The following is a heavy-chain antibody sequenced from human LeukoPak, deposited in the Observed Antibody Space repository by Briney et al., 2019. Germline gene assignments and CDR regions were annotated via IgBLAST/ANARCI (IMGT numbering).Heavy chain of an antibody. Sequence: GGSLRLSCAASGFTFSSYSMNWVRQAPGKGLEWVSYISSSSSTIYYADSVKGRFTISRDNAKNSLYLQMNSLRAEDTAVYYCARAGYSSSWYPEYMDVWGKGTTVTVSS. V-gene: IGHV3-48*01. CDR1: GFTFSSYS. D-gene: IGHD6-13*01. CDR3: ARAGYSSSWYPEYMDV. CDR2: ISSSSSTI. J-gene: IGHJ6*03.